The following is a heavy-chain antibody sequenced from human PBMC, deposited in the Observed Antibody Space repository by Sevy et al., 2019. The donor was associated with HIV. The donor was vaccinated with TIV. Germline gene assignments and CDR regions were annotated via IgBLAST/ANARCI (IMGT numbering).Heavy chain of an antibody. V-gene: IGHV1-24*01. Sequence: ASVKVSRKVSGSTLTKLSMHWVRQAPGKGLEWMATFDPEDGETIYAQKFQGRVTMTDDTSTDTAYMELSSLRSEDTAVYYCATTKDYYDSSGYPFDDWGQGTLVTVSS. J-gene: IGHJ4*02. D-gene: IGHD3-22*01. CDR1: GSTLTKLS. CDR2: FDPEDGET. CDR3: ATTKDYYDSSGYPFDD.